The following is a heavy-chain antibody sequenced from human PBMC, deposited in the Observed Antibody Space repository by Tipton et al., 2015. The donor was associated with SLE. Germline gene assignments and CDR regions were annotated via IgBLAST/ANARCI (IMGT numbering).Heavy chain of an antibody. CDR1: GGSFSGYS. J-gene: IGHJ4*02. D-gene: IGHD6-13*01. Sequence: LRLSCAVYGGSFSGYSWNWIRQPPGKGLEWIGVIYHSGSTNSNPSLKSRVTISVDTSKNQFSLKLNSVTAADTAVYYCARSYSSTWLLFDYWGQGTLVTVSS. CDR2: IYHSGST. V-gene: IGHV4-34*01. CDR3: ARSYSSTWLLFDY.